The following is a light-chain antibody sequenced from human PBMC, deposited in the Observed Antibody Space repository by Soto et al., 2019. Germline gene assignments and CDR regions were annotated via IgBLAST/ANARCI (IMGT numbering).Light chain of an antibody. CDR1: QSVSTN. J-gene: IGKJ1*01. CDR3: QQYDNWPQT. Sequence: EIVMTQSPATLSVSPGERATLSCRASQSVSTNLAWYQQKAGQAPRLLIYGASTRATGIPARFSGSGSGTDFTLTISSLEPEDFAVYYCQQYDNWPQTFGQGTKVDIK. V-gene: IGKV3-15*01. CDR2: GAS.